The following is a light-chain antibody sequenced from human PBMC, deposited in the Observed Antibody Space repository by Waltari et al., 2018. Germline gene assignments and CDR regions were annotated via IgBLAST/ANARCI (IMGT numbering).Light chain of an antibody. V-gene: IGKV3-20*01. CDR1: QSVSRDY. CDR2: GAS. CDR3: QQYGSSPLT. J-gene: IGKJ4*01. Sequence: ETVLAQSPGTLSLSLGDSATLSCRASQSVSRDYFAWYQQKPGQAPRILIYGASSRATGIPARFSGSGSGTDFTLTITRLEPEDFAVYYCQQYGSSPLTFGGGTKVDIK.